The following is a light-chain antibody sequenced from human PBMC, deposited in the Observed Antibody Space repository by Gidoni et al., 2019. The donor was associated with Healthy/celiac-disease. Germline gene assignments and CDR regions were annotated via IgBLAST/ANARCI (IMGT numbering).Light chain of an antibody. CDR1: SSDVGGYNY. CDR2: DVS. J-gene: IGLJ1*01. CDR3: SSYTSSSTLRV. V-gene: IGLV2-14*01. Sequence: QSALTQPASGAGSPGQSITISCTGTSSDVGGYNYVSWYQQHPGKAPKLMIYDVSNRPSGVSTRFSGSKSGNTASLTISGLQAEDEADYYCSSYTSSSTLRVFGTGTKVTVL.